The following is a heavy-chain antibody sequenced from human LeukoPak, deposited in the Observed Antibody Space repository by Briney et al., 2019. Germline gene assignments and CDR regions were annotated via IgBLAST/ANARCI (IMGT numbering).Heavy chain of an antibody. J-gene: IGHJ6*02. Sequence: PSETLSPTCTVSGGSISSYYWSWIRQPPGKGLEWLGYIYSSGSTNYNPSLKSRVTISVDTSKNQFSLKLSSVTAADTAVYYCASAEYSSGWYPYYYYGMDVWGQGTTVTVSS. D-gene: IGHD6-19*01. CDR3: ASAEYSSGWYPYYYYGMDV. CDR1: GGSISSYY. V-gene: IGHV4-59*01. CDR2: IYSSGST.